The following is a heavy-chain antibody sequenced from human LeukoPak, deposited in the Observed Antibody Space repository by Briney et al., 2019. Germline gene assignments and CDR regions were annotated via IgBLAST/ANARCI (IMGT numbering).Heavy chain of an antibody. Sequence: SETLSLTCTVSGGSISSSSYYWGWIRQPPGKGLEWIGSIYYSGSTYYNPSLKSRVTISVDTSKNQFSLKLSSVTAADTAVYYCARDHTAMGPNAFDIWGQGTMVTVSS. CDR2: IYYSGST. V-gene: IGHV4-39*07. CDR1: GGSISSSSYY. CDR3: ARDHTAMGPNAFDI. J-gene: IGHJ3*02. D-gene: IGHD5-18*01.